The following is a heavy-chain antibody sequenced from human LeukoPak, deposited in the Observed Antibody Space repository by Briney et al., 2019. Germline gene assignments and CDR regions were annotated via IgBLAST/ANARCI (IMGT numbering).Heavy chain of an antibody. Sequence: ASVKVSCKASGYTFTSYDINWVRQAPGQGLEWMGRINPNSGGTNYAQKFQGRVTMTRDTSISTAYMELSRLRSDDTAVYYCARDRRDCSGGSCYSLNDYWGQGTLVTVSS. J-gene: IGHJ4*02. CDR2: INPNSGGT. CDR3: ARDRRDCSGGSCYSLNDY. CDR1: GYTFTSYD. V-gene: IGHV1-2*06. D-gene: IGHD2-15*01.